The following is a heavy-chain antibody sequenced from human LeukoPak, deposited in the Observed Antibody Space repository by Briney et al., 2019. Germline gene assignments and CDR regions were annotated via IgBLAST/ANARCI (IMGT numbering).Heavy chain of an antibody. J-gene: IGHJ4*02. CDR3: AKTGPINPVTPEDFDY. D-gene: IGHD4-23*01. CDR2: ISGSGGST. V-gene: IGHV3-23*01. Sequence: PGGSLRLSCAASGFTFSSYAMSWVRQAPGKELEWVSAISGSGGSTYYADSVKGRFTISRDNSKNTLYLQMNSLRAEDTAVYYCAKTGPINPVTPEDFDYWGQGALVTVSS. CDR1: GFTFSSYA.